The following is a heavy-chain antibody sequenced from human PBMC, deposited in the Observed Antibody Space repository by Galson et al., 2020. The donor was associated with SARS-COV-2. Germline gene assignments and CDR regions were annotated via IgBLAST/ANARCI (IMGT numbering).Heavy chain of an antibody. CDR1: GFTFSIYG. V-gene: IGHV3-30*02. CDR3: AKDLGGSFWGGSDY. CDR2: IHYDESIK. J-gene: IGHJ4*02. D-gene: IGHD1-26*01. Sequence: GGSLRLSCAASGFTFSIYGMHWVRQTPGKGLDWVSFIHYDESIKFYADSVKGRFTISRDNSKNTLHLQMNSLRPEDTAVYYCAKDLGGSFWGGSDYWGQGTLVTVSS.